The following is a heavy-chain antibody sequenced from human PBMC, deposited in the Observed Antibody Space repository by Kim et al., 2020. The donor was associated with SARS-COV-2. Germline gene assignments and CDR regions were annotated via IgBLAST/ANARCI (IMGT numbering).Heavy chain of an antibody. D-gene: IGHD3-22*01. V-gene: IGHV3-23*01. J-gene: IGHJ4*02. CDR1: GFTFSSYA. CDR2: ISGSGGNT. CDR3: AKGIGNTMIVVVIGRGFDYYFDY. Sequence: GGSLRLSCAASGFTFSSYAMSWVRQAPGKGLEWVSAISGSGGNTYYADSVKGRFTISRDNSKNTLYLQMNSLRAEDTAVYYCAKGIGNTMIVVVIGRGFDYYFDYWGQGTLVTVSS.